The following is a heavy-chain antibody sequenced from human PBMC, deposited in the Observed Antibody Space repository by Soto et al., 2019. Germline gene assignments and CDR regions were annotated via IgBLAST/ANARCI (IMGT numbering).Heavy chain of an antibody. D-gene: IGHD3-22*01. CDR1: IYSIPTTSPD. V-gene: IGHV4-39*01. Sequence: SATLSLTRPVSIYSIPTTSPDWGSIRQPPGKGLEWIGTIYYSGSTYYNPSLKSRVTISADTSKNQFSLKLSSVTAADTAVYYCARHGYYDSGAYYGFDYWGQG. CDR3: ARHGYYDSGAYYGFDY. CDR2: IYYSGST. J-gene: IGHJ4*02.